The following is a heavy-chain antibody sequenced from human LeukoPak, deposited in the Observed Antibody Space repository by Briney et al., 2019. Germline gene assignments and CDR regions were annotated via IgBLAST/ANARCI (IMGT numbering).Heavy chain of an antibody. J-gene: IGHJ3*02. CDR3: AREYSSSSGRRAFDI. CDR2: IYYSGST. Sequence: SETLALTRTVSGGSISSYYWNWIRQPPGKGLEWIGYIYYSGSTNYNPSLKSRVTILVDTSKNQFSLRLSSVTAADTAVYYCAREYSSSSGRRAFDIWGQGTMVRVSS. V-gene: IGHV4-59*08. D-gene: IGHD6-6*01. CDR1: GGSISSYY.